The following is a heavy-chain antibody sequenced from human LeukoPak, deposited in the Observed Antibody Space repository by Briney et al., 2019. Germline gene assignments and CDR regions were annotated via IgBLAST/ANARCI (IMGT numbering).Heavy chain of an antibody. Sequence: SSGTLSLTCAVSGGSISSSNWWSWVRQPPGKGLEWIGEIYHSGSTNYNPSLKSRVTISVDKSKNQFSLKLSSVTAADTAVYYCAREEMATIRPGRYFDLWGRGTLVTVSS. J-gene: IGHJ2*01. CDR1: GGSISSSNW. D-gene: IGHD5-24*01. V-gene: IGHV4-4*02. CDR3: AREEMATIRPGRYFDL. CDR2: IYHSGST.